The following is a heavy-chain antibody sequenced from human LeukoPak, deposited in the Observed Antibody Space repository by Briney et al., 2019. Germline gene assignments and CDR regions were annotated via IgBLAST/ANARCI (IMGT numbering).Heavy chain of an antibody. CDR3: TTAYYDSSGYLGAFDAFDV. V-gene: IGHV3-15*01. J-gene: IGHJ3*01. Sequence: GGSLRLSCAASGFTFSNAWMSWVSQAPGKGLEWVGRIKSKTDGGTTDYAAPVKGRFTISRDDSKNTLYLQMNSLKTEDTAVYYCTTAYYDSSGYLGAFDAFDVWGQGTMVTVSS. D-gene: IGHD3-22*01. CDR2: IKSKTDGGTT. CDR1: GFTFSNAW.